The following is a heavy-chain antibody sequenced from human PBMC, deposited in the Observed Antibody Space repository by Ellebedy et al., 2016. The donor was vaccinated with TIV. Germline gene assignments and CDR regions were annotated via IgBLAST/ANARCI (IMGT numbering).Heavy chain of an antibody. D-gene: IGHD6-19*01. CDR1: GYTFNGYD. CDR3: ARDFGAVAGTLDY. J-gene: IGHJ4*02. CDR2: INPYNGNT. Sequence: AASVKVSCKASGYTFNGYDISWARQAPGQGLEWRGWINPYNGNTNYAQKFQGRVTMTTDTSTSTAYMDLKSLRYDDTAVYYCARDFGAVAGTLDYWGQGTLVRVSS. V-gene: IGHV1-18*04.